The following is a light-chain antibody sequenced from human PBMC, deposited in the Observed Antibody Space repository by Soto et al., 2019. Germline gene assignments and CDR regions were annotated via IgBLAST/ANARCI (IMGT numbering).Light chain of an antibody. J-gene: IGKJ1*01. V-gene: IGKV3-20*01. Sequence: EIVLTQSPGTLSLSPGERATLSCRASQSVSSSYLAWYQQKPGQAPRLLIYGASSRATGIPDRFSGSGSGTDITLTISRLEPEDFAVYFCHQYGTSPQTFGQGTKVEIK. CDR3: HQYGTSPQT. CDR1: QSVSSSY. CDR2: GAS.